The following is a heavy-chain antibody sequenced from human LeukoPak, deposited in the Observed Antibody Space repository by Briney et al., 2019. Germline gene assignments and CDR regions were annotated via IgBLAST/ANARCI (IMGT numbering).Heavy chain of an antibody. J-gene: IGHJ4*02. D-gene: IGHD3-10*01. Sequence: ASVKVSCKASGYTFTDYYIHWVRQAPGQGLEWMGWINPNSGGTNCAQKFQGRVTMTRDTSISTAYMEPSRLRSDDTALYYCVRSGSYYNYLDDWGQGTLVTVSS. CDR1: GYTFTDYY. V-gene: IGHV1-2*02. CDR2: INPNSGGT. CDR3: VRSGSYYNYLDD.